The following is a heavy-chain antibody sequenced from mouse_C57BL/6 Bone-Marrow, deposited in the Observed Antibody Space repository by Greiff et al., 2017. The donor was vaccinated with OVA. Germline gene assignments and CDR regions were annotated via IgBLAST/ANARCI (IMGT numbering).Heavy chain of an antibody. Sequence: QVQLKQPGAELVKPGASVKLSCKASGYTFTSYWMQWVKQRPGQGLEWIGEIDPSDSYTNYNQKFKGKATLTVDTSSSTAYMQLSSLTSEDSAVYYCARGYYGSSPHYWGQGTTLTVSS. CDR1: GYTFTSYW. J-gene: IGHJ2*01. D-gene: IGHD1-1*01. V-gene: IGHV1-50*01. CDR3: ARGYYGSSPHY. CDR2: IDPSDSYT.